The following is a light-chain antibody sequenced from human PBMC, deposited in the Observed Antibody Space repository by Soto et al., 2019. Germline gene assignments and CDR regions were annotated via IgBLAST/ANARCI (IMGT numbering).Light chain of an antibody. V-gene: IGKV3-20*01. CDR2: GAS. Sequence: EIVLTQSPGTLSLSTGERATLSCRASQSVSNNYLAWYQQKPGQAPRLLIYGASNRATGIPDRFSGSGSGTDFTLTISRLEPEDFAVYYCQQYGSSGTFGQGTRLAIK. J-gene: IGKJ5*01. CDR3: QQYGSSGT. CDR1: QSVSNNY.